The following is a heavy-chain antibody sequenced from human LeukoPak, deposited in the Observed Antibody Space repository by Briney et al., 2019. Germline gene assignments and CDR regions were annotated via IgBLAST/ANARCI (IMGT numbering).Heavy chain of an antibody. CDR1: GDSISSGGYA. J-gene: IGHJ4*02. Sequence: SETLSLTCTVSGDSISSGGYAWGWVRQHRGKGLEWIEYIYYSGSTYYHPSIKSQFTKSVDKTKNRFALKLSSVTAADTAVYYCARAPLRRFLEWLPTYFDYWGQGTLVTVSS. V-gene: IGHV4-31*01. D-gene: IGHD3-3*01. CDR2: IYYSGST. CDR3: ARAPLRRFLEWLPTYFDY.